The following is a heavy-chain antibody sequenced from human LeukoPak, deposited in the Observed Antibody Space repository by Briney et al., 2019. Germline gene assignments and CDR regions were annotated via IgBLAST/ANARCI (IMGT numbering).Heavy chain of an antibody. J-gene: IGHJ4*02. CDR1: GFTFSTYW. CDR2: IWYDGSDQ. CDR3: ARGYSNWYYFDY. V-gene: IGHV3-33*08. Sequence: GGSLRLSCAASGFTFSTYWMHWVRQAPGEGLEWVAVIWYDGSDQHYADSVKGRFTISRDNSKNTLYLQMNSLRAEDTAVYYCARGYSNWYYFDYWGQGTLVTVSS. D-gene: IGHD6-13*01.